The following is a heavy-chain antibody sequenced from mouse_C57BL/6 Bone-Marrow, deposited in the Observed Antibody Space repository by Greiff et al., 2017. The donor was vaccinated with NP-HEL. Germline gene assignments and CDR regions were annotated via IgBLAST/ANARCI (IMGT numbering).Heavy chain of an antibody. CDR2: INPYNGGT. V-gene: IGHV1-19*01. CDR3: AMEWFAY. Sequence: EVQLQQSGPVLVKPGASVKMSCKASGYTFTDYYMNWVKQSHGKSLEWIGVINPYNGGTSYNQKFKGQATLTVDKSSSTAYMKLNCLTSAYSAVYYCAMEWFAYGGKGTLVTVSA. CDR1: GYTFTDYY. J-gene: IGHJ3*01.